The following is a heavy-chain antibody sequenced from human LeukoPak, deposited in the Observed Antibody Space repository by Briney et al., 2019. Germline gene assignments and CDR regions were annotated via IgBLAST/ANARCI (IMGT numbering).Heavy chain of an antibody. D-gene: IGHD6-19*01. Sequence: SETLSLTCAVSGGSISSSSYYWGWIRQPPGKGLEWIGSIYYSGSTYYNPSLKSRVTISVDTSKNQFSLKLSSVTAADTAVYYCAREEAVAANPDAFDIWGQGTMVTVSS. J-gene: IGHJ3*02. CDR2: IYYSGST. CDR3: AREEAVAANPDAFDI. V-gene: IGHV4-39*07. CDR1: GGSISSSSYY.